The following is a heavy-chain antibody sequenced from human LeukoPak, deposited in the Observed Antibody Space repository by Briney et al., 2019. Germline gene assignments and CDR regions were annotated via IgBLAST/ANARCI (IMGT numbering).Heavy chain of an antibody. Sequence: PSEILSLTCTVSGGSISSYYWSWIRQPPGKGLEWIGYIYYSGSTNCNPSLKSRVTISVDTSKNQFSLKLSSVTAADTAVYYCARHPKYSSGWYYFDYWGQGTLVTVSS. CDR3: ARHPKYSSGWYYFDY. J-gene: IGHJ4*02. CDR1: GGSISSYY. D-gene: IGHD6-19*01. CDR2: IYYSGST. V-gene: IGHV4-59*08.